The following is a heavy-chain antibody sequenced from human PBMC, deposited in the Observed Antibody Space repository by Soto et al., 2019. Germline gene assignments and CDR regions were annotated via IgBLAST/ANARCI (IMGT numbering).Heavy chain of an antibody. CDR1: GGSISSGGYY. D-gene: IGHD2-15*01. Sequence: QVQLQESGPGLVKPSQTLSLTCTVSGGSISSGGYYWSWIRQHPGKGLEWIGYIYYSGSTYYNPSLKSRVTISVDTSKNQFSLKLSSVTAADTAVYYCARARRIKIGYCSGGSCYYFDYWGQGTLVTVSS. CDR2: IYYSGST. J-gene: IGHJ4*02. CDR3: ARARRIKIGYCSGGSCYYFDY. V-gene: IGHV4-31*03.